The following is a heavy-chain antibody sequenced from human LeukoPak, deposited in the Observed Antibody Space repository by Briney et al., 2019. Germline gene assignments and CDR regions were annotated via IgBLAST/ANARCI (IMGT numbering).Heavy chain of an antibody. CDR3: TRWLRLDFYHYFMDV. CDR1: GFTFGDYA. D-gene: IGHD5-12*01. J-gene: IGHJ6*03. Sequence: PGRSLRLSCTASGFTFGDYAMSWFRQAPGKGLEWVGFIRSKAYGGTTEYAASVKGRFTISRDDSKSIAYLQMNSLKTEDTAVYYCTRWLRLDFYHYFMDVWGEGTTVTVSS. CDR2: IRSKAYGGTT. V-gene: IGHV3-49*03.